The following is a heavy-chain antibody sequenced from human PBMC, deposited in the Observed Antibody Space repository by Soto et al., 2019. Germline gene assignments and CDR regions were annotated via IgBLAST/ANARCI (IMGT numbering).Heavy chain of an antibody. V-gene: IGHV3-30*18. CDR2: ISYDGSNK. CDR1: GFTFRSYG. D-gene: IGHD1-26*01. CDR3: AKGGVGSTSNAFDI. Sequence: QVQLVESGGGLVKPGGSLRLSCAASGFTFRSYGMHWVRQAPGKGLEWVAVISYDGSNKYYADSVKGRFTISRDNSKNTVYLQMNSLRAEDTAVYYCAKGGVGSTSNAFDIWGQGTMVTVSS. J-gene: IGHJ3*02.